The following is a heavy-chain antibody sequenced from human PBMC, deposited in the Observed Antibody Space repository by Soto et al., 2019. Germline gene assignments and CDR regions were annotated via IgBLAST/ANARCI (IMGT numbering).Heavy chain of an antibody. CDR3: AHLHANSGYDWRYDP. D-gene: IGHD5-12*01. Sequence: SGPTLVNPTQTLTLTCSFSGFSLTTDGVGVGWVRQPPGQALEWLGIIYWDDDKRYRPSLNNRLTITKDTSKNQVVLTMTNVDTVDTATYYCAHLHANSGYDWRYDPWGQGTLVTVSS. J-gene: IGHJ5*02. V-gene: IGHV2-5*02. CDR2: IYWDDDK. CDR1: GFSLTTDGVG.